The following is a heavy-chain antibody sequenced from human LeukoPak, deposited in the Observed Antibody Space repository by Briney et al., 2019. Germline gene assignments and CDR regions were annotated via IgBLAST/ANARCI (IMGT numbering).Heavy chain of an antibody. D-gene: IGHD2-8*01. CDR3: ARDGRNCTNDYCYTYFDP. V-gene: IGHV4-34*01. CDR2: INHSGST. J-gene: IGHJ5*02. CDR1: GGSFSGYY. Sequence: SETLSLTCAVYGGSFSGYYWSWIRQPPGKGLEWIGEINHSGSTNYNPSLKSRVTISVDTSKNQFSLQLNSVTASDTAIYYCARDGRNCTNDYCYTYFDPWGPGTLVTVSS.